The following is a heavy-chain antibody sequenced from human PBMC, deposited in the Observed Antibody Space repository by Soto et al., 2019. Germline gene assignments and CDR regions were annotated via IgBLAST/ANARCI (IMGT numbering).Heavy chain of an antibody. CDR3: AQEDYYDRRPPSTVEH. J-gene: IGHJ1*01. Sequence: QVQLVESGGGVVQPGRSLRLSCAASGFTFSSYGMHWVRQAPGKGLEWVALISYDGGYKYFADSVKGRFTIARDNSENTVYLQMNSLRVEDTAVYYCAQEDYYDRRPPSTVEHWGQGTLVTVST. V-gene: IGHV3-30*18. CDR2: ISYDGGYK. D-gene: IGHD3-22*01. CDR1: GFTFSSYG.